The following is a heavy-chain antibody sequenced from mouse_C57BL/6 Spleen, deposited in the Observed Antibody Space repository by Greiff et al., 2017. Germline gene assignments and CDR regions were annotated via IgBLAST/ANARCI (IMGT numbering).Heavy chain of an antibody. CDR3: ARGGIYYGYDGGDYYAMDY. V-gene: IGHV5-16*01. D-gene: IGHD2-2*01. CDR1: GFTFSDYY. CDR2: INYDGSST. J-gene: IGHJ4*01. Sequence: EVKLVESEGGLVQPGSSMKLSCTASGFTFSDYYMAWVRQVPEKGLEWVANINYDGSSTYYLDSLKSRFIISRDNAKNILYLQMSSLKSEDTATYDCARGGIYYGYDGGDYYAMDYWGQGTSVTVSS.